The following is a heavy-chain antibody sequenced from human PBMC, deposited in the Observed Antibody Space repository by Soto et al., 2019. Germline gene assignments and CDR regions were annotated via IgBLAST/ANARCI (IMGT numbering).Heavy chain of an antibody. V-gene: IGHV3-30-3*01. Sequence: PGGSLRPSCAASGFTFSSYAMHRVRQAPGKGLEWVAVISYDGSNKYYADSVKGRFTISRDNSKNTLYLQMNSLRAEDTAVYYCARDKGRGYSSGWQRTGYYYGMDVWGQGTTVTVSS. J-gene: IGHJ6*02. CDR1: GFTFSSYA. CDR3: ARDKGRGYSSGWQRTGYYYGMDV. CDR2: ISYDGSNK. D-gene: IGHD6-19*01.